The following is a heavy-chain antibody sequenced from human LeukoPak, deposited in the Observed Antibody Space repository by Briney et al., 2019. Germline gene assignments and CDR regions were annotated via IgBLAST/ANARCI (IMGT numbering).Heavy chain of an antibody. J-gene: IGHJ3*02. CDR2: TYYRSKWYN. Sequence: SQTLSLTCAISGDSVSSNSAAWNWIRQFPSRGLEWLGRTYYRSKWYNDYAESVKSRVSVNPDTSKNQLSLQLNSVTPEDTAVYYCAREWLQDGFDIWGQGTMVTVSS. CDR3: AREWLQDGFDI. V-gene: IGHV6-1*01. D-gene: IGHD5-12*01. CDR1: GDSVSSNSAA.